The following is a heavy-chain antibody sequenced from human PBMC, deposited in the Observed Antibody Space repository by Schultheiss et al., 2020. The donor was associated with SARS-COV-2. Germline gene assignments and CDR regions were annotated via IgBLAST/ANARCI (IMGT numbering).Heavy chain of an antibody. Sequence: SETLSLTCTVSGGSVSSGSYYWSWIRQPPGKGLEWIGSVSYSGTTYHNPSLESRVTISVDTSKNQFSLKLSSVTAADTAVYYCARGNGWYFYWGQGTQVTVSS. CDR1: GGSVSSGSYY. CDR3: ARGNGWYFY. J-gene: IGHJ4*02. CDR2: VSYSGTT. D-gene: IGHD6-19*01. V-gene: IGHV4-39*07.